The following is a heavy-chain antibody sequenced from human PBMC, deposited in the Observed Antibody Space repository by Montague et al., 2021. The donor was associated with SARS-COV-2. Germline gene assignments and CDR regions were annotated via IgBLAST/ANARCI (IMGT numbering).Heavy chain of an antibody. CDR2: ISYDGSNK. CDR1: GFTFSSYA. J-gene: IGHJ3*02. CDR3: AREGVLDAFDI. Sequence: SLRLSCAASGFTFSSYAMHWVRQAPGKGLEWVAVISYDGSNKYYADSVKGRFTISRDNSKSTLYLQMNSLRAEDTAVYYCAREGVLDAFDIWGQGTMVTVSS. V-gene: IGHV3-30*04. D-gene: IGHD4/OR15-4a*01.